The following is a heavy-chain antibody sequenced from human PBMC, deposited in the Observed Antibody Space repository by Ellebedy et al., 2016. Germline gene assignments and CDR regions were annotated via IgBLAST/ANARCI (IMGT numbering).Heavy chain of an antibody. CDR2: ISGDGDIT. Sequence: GGSLRLSXVASGFTFRNFFMSWVRQAPGGGLEWISTISGDGDITFLADSVNGRFTISRDNSRNTLYLQMNSLRVEDTAVYYCRQGHYADYWGQGTLVTVSS. J-gene: IGHJ4*02. CDR3: RQGHYADY. D-gene: IGHD2-2*01. CDR1: GFTFRNFF. V-gene: IGHV3-23*01.